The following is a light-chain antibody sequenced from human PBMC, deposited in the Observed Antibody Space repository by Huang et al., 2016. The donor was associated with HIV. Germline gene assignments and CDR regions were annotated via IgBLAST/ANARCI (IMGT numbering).Light chain of an antibody. Sequence: EIVLTQSPGTLSLSPGEGATLSCRASPSINNNYLAWIQQKPGQPPRPLLYVAASRATGVPDRFTCSGSGTDFNLTISRLETEDFAMYFCQHYGTSPQTFGQGTKLGIK. V-gene: IGKV3-20*01. CDR2: VAA. J-gene: IGKJ2*01. CDR1: PSINNNY. CDR3: QHYGTSPQT.